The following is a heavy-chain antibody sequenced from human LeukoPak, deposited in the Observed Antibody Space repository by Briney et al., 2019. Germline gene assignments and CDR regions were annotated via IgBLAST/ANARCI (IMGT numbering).Heavy chain of an antibody. CDR2: INHSGST. J-gene: IGHJ6*03. V-gene: IGHV4-34*01. D-gene: IGHD2-2*01. Sequence: SETLSLTCAVYGGSFSGYYWSWIRQPPGKGLEWIGEINHSGSTNYNPSLKSRVTISVDTSKNQFSLKLSSVTAADTAVYYCARDGEYCSSTSCYSHYMDVWGKGTTVTVSS. CDR3: ARDGEYCSSTSCYSHYMDV. CDR1: GGSFSGYY.